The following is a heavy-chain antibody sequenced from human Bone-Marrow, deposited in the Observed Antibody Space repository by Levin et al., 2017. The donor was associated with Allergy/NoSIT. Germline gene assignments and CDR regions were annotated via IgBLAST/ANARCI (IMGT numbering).Heavy chain of an antibody. CDR1: GDSITFNNW. D-gene: IGHD4-17*01. CDR3: ARTYGDYRGYYYDMDV. V-gene: IGHV4-4*02. CDR2: IYRSGST. Sequence: KPSETLSLTCAISGDSITFNNWWSWVRQPPGKGLEWIGEIYRSGSTNYSPSLESRVAISVDTSKNQFSLKLTSVTAAGTAVYYCARTYGDYRGYYYDMDVWGKGTTVTVSS. J-gene: IGHJ6*03.